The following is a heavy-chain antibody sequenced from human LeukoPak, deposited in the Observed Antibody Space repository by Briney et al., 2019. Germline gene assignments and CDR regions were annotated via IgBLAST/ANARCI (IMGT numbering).Heavy chain of an antibody. V-gene: IGHV3-53*01. CDR1: GFTVSSNY. J-gene: IGHJ4*02. CDR3: TRGTSTVSAGYS. Sequence: QAGGSLRLSCAASGFTVSSNYTSWVRQAPGKGLEWVSVIYTGGDTYYADSVKGRFIISRDTFKNTLYLQMDSLRAEDTAVYYCTRGTSTVSAGYSWGQGTLVTVSS. D-gene: IGHD6-19*01. CDR2: IYTGGDT.